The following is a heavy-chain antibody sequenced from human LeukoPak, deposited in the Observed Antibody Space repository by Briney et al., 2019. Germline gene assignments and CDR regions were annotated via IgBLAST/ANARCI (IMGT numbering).Heavy chain of an antibody. J-gene: IGHJ6*03. CDR2: ISSSSSTI. D-gene: IGHD3-9*01. Sequence: GGSLRLSCADPGFTFRSYSMNWVRQTPGKGLGWVSYISSSSSTIYYSDSVKGRFTISRDNAKNSLYLQMNSLRAEDTAVYYCARDSLRYFDLLSHMDGWGKGATVTVSS. V-gene: IGHV3-48*04. CDR1: GFTFRSYS. CDR3: ARDSLRYFDLLSHMDG.